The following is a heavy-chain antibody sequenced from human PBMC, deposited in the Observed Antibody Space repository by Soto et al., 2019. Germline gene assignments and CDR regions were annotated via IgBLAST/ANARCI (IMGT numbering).Heavy chain of an antibody. Sequence: DSMQVSCKASCYTFTSYGLSWVRQAPGQGLEWMGWISAYNGNTNYAQKLQGRVTMTTDTSTSTAYMELRSLRSDDTAVYYCARLATAMVTGHYAFDIWGQGTMVTVSS. CDR3: ARLATAMVTGHYAFDI. CDR2: ISAYNGNT. CDR1: CYTFTSYG. J-gene: IGHJ3*02. D-gene: IGHD5-18*01. V-gene: IGHV1-18*01.